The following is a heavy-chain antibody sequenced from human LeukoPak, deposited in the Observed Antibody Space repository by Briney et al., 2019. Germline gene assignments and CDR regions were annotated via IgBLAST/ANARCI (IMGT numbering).Heavy chain of an antibody. J-gene: IGHJ1*01. CDR3: ANDGYSSGWSVLYFQH. Sequence: GGSLRLSCAASGFTFSSYGMHWVRQAPGKGLEWVAVISYDGSNKYYADSVKGRFTISRDNSKNTLYLQMNSLRAEDTAVCYCANDGYSSGWSVLYFQHWGQGTLVTVSS. CDR2: ISYDGSNK. D-gene: IGHD6-19*01. V-gene: IGHV3-30*18. CDR1: GFTFSSYG.